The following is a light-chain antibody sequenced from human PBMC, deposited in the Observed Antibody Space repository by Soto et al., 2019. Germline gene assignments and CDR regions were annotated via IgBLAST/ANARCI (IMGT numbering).Light chain of an antibody. Sequence: QSALTQPASVSGSPGQSITISCTGTSSDIGGYNYVSWYQQYPGKAPKLLIFEVTMRPSGISDRFSGSKSASTASLTISGLQAEDEGDYYCASYAGSRTYVFGSGTKLTVL. V-gene: IGLV2-23*02. CDR3: ASYAGSRTYV. CDR1: SSDIGGYNY. CDR2: EVT. J-gene: IGLJ1*01.